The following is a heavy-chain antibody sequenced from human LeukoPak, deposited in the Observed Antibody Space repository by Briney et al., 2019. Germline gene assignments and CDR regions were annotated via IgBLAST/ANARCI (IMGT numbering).Heavy chain of an antibody. Sequence: PGGSLRLSSEVCGHTLRSYGIRWVRQAPGKGLEWVAVIRFDGSNEYYADSVKGRFTISRDNSKNTLLVQMNSLRAEDTAFYYCAKDRLSAAGSLRSLHVWGKGTTVTVSS. D-gene: IGHD6-13*01. CDR1: GHTLRSYG. CDR3: AKDRLSAAGSLRSLHV. CDR2: IRFDGSNE. J-gene: IGHJ6*04. V-gene: IGHV3-30*02.